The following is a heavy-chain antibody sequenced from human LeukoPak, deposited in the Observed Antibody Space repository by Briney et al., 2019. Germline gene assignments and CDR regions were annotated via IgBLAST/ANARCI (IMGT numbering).Heavy chain of an antibody. J-gene: IGHJ4*02. V-gene: IGHV4-34*01. CDR1: GGSFGGYY. CDR2: INHSGST. D-gene: IGHD5-18*01. Sequence: SETLSLTXAVYGGSFGGYYWSWIRQTPGKGLEWIGEINHSGSTNYNPSLKSRVTISVDTSKNQFSLKLSSVTAADTAVYYCARGRIQLWLNYWGQGTLVTVSS. CDR3: ARGRIQLWLNY.